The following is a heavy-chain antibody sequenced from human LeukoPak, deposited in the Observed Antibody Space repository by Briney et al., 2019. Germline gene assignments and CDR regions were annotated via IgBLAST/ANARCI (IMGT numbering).Heavy chain of an antibody. Sequence: PGGSLRLSCAASGFTFSSYSMNWVRQAPGKGLEWVSSISSSSSYIYYADSVKGRFTISRDNAKNSLYLQMNSLRAEDTAVYYCARANIPGITGSYYFDYWGQGTLVTVSS. D-gene: IGHD1-20*01. CDR1: GFTFSSYS. J-gene: IGHJ4*02. CDR2: ISSSSSYI. CDR3: ARANIPGITGSYYFDY. V-gene: IGHV3-21*01.